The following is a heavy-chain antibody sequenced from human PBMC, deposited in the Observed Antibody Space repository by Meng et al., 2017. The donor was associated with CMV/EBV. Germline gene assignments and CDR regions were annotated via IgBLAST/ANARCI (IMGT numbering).Heavy chain of an antibody. CDR1: GVSITSFH. D-gene: IGHD5-24*01. J-gene: IGHJ4*02. V-gene: IGHV4-59*01. Sequence: GSLRLSCSVSGVSITSFHWTWVRQAPGKGLEWIGYVSYSGNTNYNPSFRSRVTISRETSRNQFSLHLTSVTAADTAVYFCARDAYNSFDSWGLGTLVTVSS. CDR2: VSYSGNT. CDR3: ARDAYNSFDS.